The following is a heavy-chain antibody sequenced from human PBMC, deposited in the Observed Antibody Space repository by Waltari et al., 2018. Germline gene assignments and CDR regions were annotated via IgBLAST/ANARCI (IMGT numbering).Heavy chain of an antibody. CDR3: ARGGYSYGYGMDV. Sequence: QVQLVQSGAEVKNLGASVRVSCQASGYSFSDHHMHWVRQAPGQGLEWVGWISPNNGDTNYAQRFQGWVTMTRDSSISTAYMELNRLRSDDTAVYYCARGGYSYGYGMDVWGQGTTVIVSS. CDR2: ISPNNGDT. J-gene: IGHJ6*02. D-gene: IGHD5-12*01. V-gene: IGHV1-2*04. CDR1: GYSFSDHH.